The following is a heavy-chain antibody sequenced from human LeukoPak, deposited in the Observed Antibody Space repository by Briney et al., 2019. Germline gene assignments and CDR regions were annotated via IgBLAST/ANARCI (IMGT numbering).Heavy chain of an antibody. CDR2: INSDGSDI. D-gene: IGHD2-21*02. J-gene: IGHJ4*02. CDR1: GFTLRNYW. V-gene: IGHV3-74*01. Sequence: GGSLRLSCAASGFTLRNYWMHWVRQAPGKGLVWVARINSDGSDIRYANSVKGRFAISRDNARNTLYLQMNSLRAEDTAFYYCARESTQGDCPLDYWGQGPLVTVSS. CDR3: ARESTQGDCPLDY.